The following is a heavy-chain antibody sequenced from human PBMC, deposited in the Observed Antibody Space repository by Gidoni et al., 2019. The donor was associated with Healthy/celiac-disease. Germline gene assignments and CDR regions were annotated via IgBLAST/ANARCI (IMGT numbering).Heavy chain of an antibody. Sequence: QVQLQESGPGLVQPSETLSLTCTVSGGSISSYYWSWIRQPPGKGLEWIGYIYYSGSTNYNPSLKSRVTISVDTSKNQFSLKLSSVTAADTAVYYCARDPNSSGWYYLGYWGQGTLVTVSS. CDR1: GGSISSYY. J-gene: IGHJ4*02. D-gene: IGHD6-19*01. CDR3: ARDPNSSGWYYLGY. V-gene: IGHV4-59*01. CDR2: IYYSGST.